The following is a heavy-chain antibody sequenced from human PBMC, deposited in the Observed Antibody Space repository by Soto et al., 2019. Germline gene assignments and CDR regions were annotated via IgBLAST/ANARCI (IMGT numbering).Heavy chain of an antibody. D-gene: IGHD1-1*01. Sequence: QVQLQQWGAGLLKPSETLSLTCAVFGGSVNSGNYYWSWIRQPPGKGLEWIGEMSHSGGTHFNPSLKSRVTISGDTSKIQFSRKRSSVTAADTALYYCARVERGTATTGVDAFDIWGPGTMVTVSS. CDR3: ARVERGTATTGVDAFDI. V-gene: IGHV4-34*01. CDR1: GGSVNSGNYY. CDR2: MSHSGGT. J-gene: IGHJ3*02.